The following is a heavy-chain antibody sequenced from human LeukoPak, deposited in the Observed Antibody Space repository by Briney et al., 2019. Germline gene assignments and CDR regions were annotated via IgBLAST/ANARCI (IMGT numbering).Heavy chain of an antibody. CDR1: GFTFSTFA. D-gene: IGHD3-10*01. V-gene: IGHV3-9*03. CDR2: ISWNSDMI. CDR3: AKSKYLGGSYDY. Sequence: GGSLRLSCAASGFTFSTFAMHWVRQAPGKGLEWVSGISWNSDMIGYADSVKGRFTISRDNAKNSLYLQMNSLRAEDMALYYCAKSKYLGGSYDYWGQGTLVTVSS. J-gene: IGHJ4*02.